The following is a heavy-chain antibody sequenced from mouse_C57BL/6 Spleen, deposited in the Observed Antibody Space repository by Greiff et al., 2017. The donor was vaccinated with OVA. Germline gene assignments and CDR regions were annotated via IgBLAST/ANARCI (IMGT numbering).Heavy chain of an antibody. CDR1: GFTFSDYG. J-gene: IGHJ2*01. CDR3: ARDGSYYFDY. Sequence: EVKVVESGGGLVKPGGSLKLSCAASGFTFSDYGMHWVRQAPEKGLEWVAYISSGSSTIYYADTVKGRFTISRDNANNTLFLQMTSLRSEDTAMYYCARDGSYYFDYWGQGTTLTVSS. V-gene: IGHV5-17*01. D-gene: IGHD2-3*01. CDR2: ISSGSSTI.